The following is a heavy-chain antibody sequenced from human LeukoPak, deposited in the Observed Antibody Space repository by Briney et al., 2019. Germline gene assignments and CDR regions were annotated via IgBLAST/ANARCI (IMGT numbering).Heavy chain of an antibody. CDR1: GGSISSYY. Sequence: PSETLSLTCTVSGGSISSYYWSWIRQPPGKGLEWIGSIYYSGSTYYNPSLTSRVIVSVDTSRNQFSLKLSSVTAADTAVYYCARSSRRYDTWFDPWGQGTLVTVSS. CDR2: IYYSGST. J-gene: IGHJ5*02. CDR3: ARSSRRYDTWFDP. D-gene: IGHD3-9*01. V-gene: IGHV4-59*05.